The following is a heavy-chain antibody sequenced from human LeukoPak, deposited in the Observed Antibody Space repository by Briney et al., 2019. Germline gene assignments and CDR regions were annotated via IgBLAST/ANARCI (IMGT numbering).Heavy chain of an antibody. D-gene: IGHD1-1*01. Sequence: PSQTLSLTCTVSGGSISSGSYYWSWIRQHPGKGLEWIGYIYYSGSTHYNPSLKSRLTISVDTSKNQFSLKLSSVTAADTAVYYCARVRGLGTSAFDIWGQGTMVTASS. J-gene: IGHJ3*02. V-gene: IGHV4-31*03. CDR3: ARVRGLGTSAFDI. CDR2: IYYSGST. CDR1: GGSISSGSYY.